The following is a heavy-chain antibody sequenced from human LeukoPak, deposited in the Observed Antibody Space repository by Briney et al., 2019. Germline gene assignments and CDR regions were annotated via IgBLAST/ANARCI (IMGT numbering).Heavy chain of an antibody. V-gene: IGHV1-18*01. Sequence: ASVKVSCKASGYTFTSYGISGVRQAPGQGLEWMGWSSAYNGNTNYAQKLQGRVTMTTDTSTSTAYMELRSLRSDDTAVYSCARDIAPLAESGSGSYHPHDYWGQGTLVTVSS. D-gene: IGHD3-10*01. CDR2: SSAYNGNT. CDR1: GYTFTSYG. CDR3: ARDIAPLAESGSGSYHPHDY. J-gene: IGHJ4*02.